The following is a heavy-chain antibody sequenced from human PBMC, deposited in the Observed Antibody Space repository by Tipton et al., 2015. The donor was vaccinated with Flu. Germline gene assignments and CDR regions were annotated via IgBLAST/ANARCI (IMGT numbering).Heavy chain of an antibody. CDR1: GGSISSGSYY. Sequence: TLSLTCTVSGGSISSGSYYWTWIRQPAGKGLEWIGRIYTSGSTNYNPSLKSRVTMSLDTSKNQFSMKLSSVTAADTAVYYCARGYSSSLGVPFDYWGQGTLVTVSS. CDR3: ARGYSSSLGVPFDY. CDR2: IYTSGST. D-gene: IGHD6-19*01. V-gene: IGHV4-61*02. J-gene: IGHJ4*02.